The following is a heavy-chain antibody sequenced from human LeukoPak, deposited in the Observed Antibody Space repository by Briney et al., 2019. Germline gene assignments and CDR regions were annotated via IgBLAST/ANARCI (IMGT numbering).Heavy chain of an antibody. CDR3: ARGVVSASYYYDSSVEFDY. D-gene: IGHD3-22*01. CDR1: GYTFTSYG. Sequence: ASVKVSCKASGYTFTSYGISWVRQAPGQGLEWMGWISAYNGNTNYAQKLQGRVTMTTDTSTSTAYMELRSLRSDDTAVYYCARGVVSASYYYDSSVEFDYWGQGTLVTVSS. J-gene: IGHJ4*02. V-gene: IGHV1-18*01. CDR2: ISAYNGNT.